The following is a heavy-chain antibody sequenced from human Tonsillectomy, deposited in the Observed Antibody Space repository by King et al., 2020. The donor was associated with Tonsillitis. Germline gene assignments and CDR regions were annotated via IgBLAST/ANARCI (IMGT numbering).Heavy chain of an antibody. V-gene: IGHV3-33*05. J-gene: IGHJ3*01. Sequence: ESGGGVVQPGGSLRLSCAASGFTFSDYGMHWVRQAPGKGLACVASLSHDGSAKYYADSVKGRFTISRDNSKNKVYLQMNSLRAEDTAIYYCANLAIDSFDVWGQGTKVIVSS. CDR1: GFTFSDYG. CDR3: ANLAIDSFDV. CDR2: LSHDGSAK.